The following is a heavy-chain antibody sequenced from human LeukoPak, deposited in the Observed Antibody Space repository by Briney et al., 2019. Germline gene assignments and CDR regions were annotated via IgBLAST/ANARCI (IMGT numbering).Heavy chain of an antibody. D-gene: IGHD3-3*01. CDR2: IYYSGST. V-gene: IGHV4-59*01. CDR1: GGSISSYY. J-gene: IGHJ5*02. Sequence: PSETLSLTCTVSGGSISSYYWNWIRQPPGKGLEWIGYIYYSGSTNYNPSLKSRVTISVDTSKNQFSLKLSSVTAADTAVYYCARDKRYFGVVKHNWFDPWGQGTLVTVSS. CDR3: ARDKRYFGVVKHNWFDP.